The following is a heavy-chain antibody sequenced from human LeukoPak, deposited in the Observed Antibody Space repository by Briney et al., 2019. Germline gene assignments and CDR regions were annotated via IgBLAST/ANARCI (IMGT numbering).Heavy chain of an antibody. Sequence: SETLSLTCTVSGGSISSYYWSWIRQPPGKGLEWIGYIYYSGSINYNPSLKSRVTISVDTSKNQFSLKLSSVTAADTAVYYCARFIAVAGIDYWGQGTLVTVSS. CDR2: IYYSGSI. D-gene: IGHD6-19*01. J-gene: IGHJ4*02. CDR1: GGSISSYY. CDR3: ARFIAVAGIDY. V-gene: IGHV4-59*08.